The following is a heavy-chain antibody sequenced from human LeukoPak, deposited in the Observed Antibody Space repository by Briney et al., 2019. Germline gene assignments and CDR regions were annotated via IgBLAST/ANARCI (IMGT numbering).Heavy chain of an antibody. J-gene: IGHJ6*03. CDR2: INHSGST. CDR1: GASFNSDDQY. Sequence: SQTLSLTCTVSGASFNSDDQYWNWIRQPPGKGLEWIGEINHSGSTNYDPSLKSRVTISVDTSKNQFSLKLSSVTAADTAVYYCAGPKGYYYYMDVWGKGTTVTVSS. V-gene: IGHV4-34*01. CDR3: AGPKGYYYYMDV.